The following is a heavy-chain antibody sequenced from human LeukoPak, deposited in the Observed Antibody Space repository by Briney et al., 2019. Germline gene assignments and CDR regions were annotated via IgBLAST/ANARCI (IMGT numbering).Heavy chain of an antibody. V-gene: IGHV4-31*03. CDR2: IYYSGST. Sequence: SETLSLTCTVSGGSISGSDYYWGWIRQHPGKGLGWIGYIYYSGSTYYNPSLKSRVTISVDTSKNQFSLKLSSVTAADTAVYYCARGAPLYGMDVWGQGTTVTVSS. CDR3: ARGAPLYGMDV. J-gene: IGHJ6*02. CDR1: GGSISGSDYY.